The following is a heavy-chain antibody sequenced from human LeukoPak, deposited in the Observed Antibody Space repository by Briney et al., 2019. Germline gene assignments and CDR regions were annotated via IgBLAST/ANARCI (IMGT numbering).Heavy chain of an antibody. Sequence: KASETLSLTCNVSGGSVSGGDSYWTWIRQPPGKGLEWIGYISYSATDYNPSLKSRVTISVDTSQNQFSLKLRSVTAADTAVYFCAREGECSGGSCYSYGWIGSWGQGTLVTVSS. D-gene: IGHD2-15*01. V-gene: IGHV4-61*08. CDR3: AREGECSGGSCYSYGWIGS. CDR1: GGSVSGGDSY. CDR2: ISYSAT. J-gene: IGHJ5*01.